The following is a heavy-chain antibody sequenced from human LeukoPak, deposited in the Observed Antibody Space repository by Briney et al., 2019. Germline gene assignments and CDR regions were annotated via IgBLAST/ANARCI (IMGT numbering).Heavy chain of an antibody. J-gene: IGHJ6*03. D-gene: IGHD3-9*01. CDR1: GFTFSSYS. CDR3: AKQNRVRYFDWADYYYYYMDV. CDR2: ISSSSSYI. V-gene: IGHV3-21*01. Sequence: GGSLRLSCAASGFTFSSYSMNWVRQAPGKGLEWVSSISSSSSYIYYADSVKGRFTISRDNAKNSLYLQMNSLRAEDTAVYYCAKQNRVRYFDWADYYYYYMDVWGKGTTVTVSS.